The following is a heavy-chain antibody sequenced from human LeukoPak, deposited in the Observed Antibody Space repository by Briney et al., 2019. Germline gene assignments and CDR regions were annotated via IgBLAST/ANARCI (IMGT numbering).Heavy chain of an antibody. CDR2: INHSGST. CDR3: ARHVGLRRWLIRSFDI. J-gene: IGHJ3*02. D-gene: IGHD5-24*01. V-gene: IGHV4-34*01. Sequence: PSETLSLTCAVYGGSFSGYYWSWIRQPPGKGLEWIGEINHSGSTNYNPSLKSRVTISVDTSKNQFSLKLSSVTAADTAVYYCARHVGLRRWLIRSFDIWGQGTMVTVSS. CDR1: GGSFSGYY.